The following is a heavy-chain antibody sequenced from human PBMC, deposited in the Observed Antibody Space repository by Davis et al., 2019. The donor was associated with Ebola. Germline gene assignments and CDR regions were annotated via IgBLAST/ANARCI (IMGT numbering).Heavy chain of an antibody. CDR2: ISSDGRNK. V-gene: IGHV3-30*09. D-gene: IGHD1-26*01. Sequence: GESLNISCAASGFTLSIYTMHWVRQAPGKGLEWVAAISSDGRNKHYADSVRGRVVISRDTSKDTLYLPMSGLRAEDTAVYYCARGREDYLDYWGQGTLVTVSS. J-gene: IGHJ4*02. CDR1: GFTLSIYT. CDR3: ARGREDYLDY.